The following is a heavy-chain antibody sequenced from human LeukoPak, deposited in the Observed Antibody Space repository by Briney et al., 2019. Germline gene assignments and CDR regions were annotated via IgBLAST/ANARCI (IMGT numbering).Heavy chain of an antibody. D-gene: IGHD3-22*01. CDR1: GFTFSDHY. J-gene: IGHJ3*02. V-gene: IGHV3-72*01. CDR2: SRNKANSYTT. CDR3: ARDLEDSSPFGAFDM. Sequence: GGSLRLSCAASGFTFSDHYMDWVRQAPGKGLEWVGRSRNKANSYTTDYAASVKGRFTISRDDSKNSLFLQMNSLRAEDTAVYYCARDLEDSSPFGAFDMWGQGTMVTVSS.